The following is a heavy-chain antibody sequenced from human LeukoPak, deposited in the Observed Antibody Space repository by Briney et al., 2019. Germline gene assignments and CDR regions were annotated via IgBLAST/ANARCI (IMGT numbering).Heavy chain of an antibody. CDR1: GFTFSSYG. CDR2: IWYDGSNK. D-gene: IGHD6-13*01. CDR3: AREPGIAAAMG. Sequence: GGSLRLSCAASGFTFSSYGMHWVRQAPGKGLEWVAVIWYDGSNKYYADSVKGRFTISRDNSKNTLYLQMNSLRAEDTAVYYCAREPGIAAAMGWGQGTLVTVSS. V-gene: IGHV3-33*01. J-gene: IGHJ4*02.